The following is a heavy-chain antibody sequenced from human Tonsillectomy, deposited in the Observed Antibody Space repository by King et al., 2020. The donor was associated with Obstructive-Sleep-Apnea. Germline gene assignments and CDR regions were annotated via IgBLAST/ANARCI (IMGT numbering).Heavy chain of an antibody. J-gene: IGHJ4*02. CDR2: VSTDGRRQ. V-gene: IGHV3-30*14. CDR3: ARDFDY. CDR1: GFTFSNFE. Sequence: QVQLEESGGDVVRPGTSLTLSCIASGFTFSNFEIHWVREAPGKGLEWVTLVSTDGRRQYYADSVKGRFTISRDNSKNTVYLQMNNLRPGDTAMYYCARDFDYWGQGTLVTVSP.